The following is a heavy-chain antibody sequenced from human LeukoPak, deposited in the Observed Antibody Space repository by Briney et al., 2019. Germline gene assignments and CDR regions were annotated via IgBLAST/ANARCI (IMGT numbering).Heavy chain of an antibody. D-gene: IGHD3-10*01. CDR2: ISSSSSTI. Sequence: GGSLRLSCAASGFTFSSYSMNWVRQAPGKGLEWVSYISSSSSTIYYADSVKGRFTISRDNAKNSLYLQMNSLRVEDTAVYYCAKDRMYYYGSGAVWYFDYWGQGTLVAVSS. CDR1: GFTFSSYS. CDR3: AKDRMYYYGSGAVWYFDY. J-gene: IGHJ4*02. V-gene: IGHV3-48*01.